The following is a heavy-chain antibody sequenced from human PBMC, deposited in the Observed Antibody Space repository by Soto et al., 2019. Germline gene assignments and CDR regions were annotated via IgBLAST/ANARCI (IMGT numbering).Heavy chain of an antibody. CDR2: IIPIFGTA. Sequence: SVKVSCKASGGTFSSYAISWVRQAPGQGLEWMGGIIPIFGTANYAQKFQGRVTITADESTSTAYMELSSLRSEDTAVYYCASGRVWRATTRLDPWGKGTLVTVSS. CDR3: ASGRVWRATTRLDP. D-gene: IGHD1-26*01. V-gene: IGHV1-69*13. J-gene: IGHJ5*02. CDR1: GGTFSSYA.